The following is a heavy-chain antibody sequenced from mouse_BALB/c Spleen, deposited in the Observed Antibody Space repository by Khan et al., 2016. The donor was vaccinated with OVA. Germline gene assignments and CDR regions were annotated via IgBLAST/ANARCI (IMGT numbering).Heavy chain of an antibody. CDR2: IIYTGYT. Sequence: EVQLQESGPSLVKPSQTLSLTCSVTGDSITSGYWNWIRKFPGNKLEYMGYIIYTGYTYYNPSLKSRISITRHTSKNQYYLQLSSVTDEDTATYYCARATYRYAFVYWGQGTLVTVSA. CDR3: ARATYRYAFVY. D-gene: IGHD2-12*01. J-gene: IGHJ3*01. V-gene: IGHV3-8*02. CDR1: GDSITSGY.